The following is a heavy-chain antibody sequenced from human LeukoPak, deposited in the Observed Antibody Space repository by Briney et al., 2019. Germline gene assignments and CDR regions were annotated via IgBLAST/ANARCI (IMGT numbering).Heavy chain of an antibody. CDR1: GGSFSGYY. J-gene: IGHJ4*02. D-gene: IGHD5-24*01. Sequence: SETLSLTCAVYGGSFSGYYWNWVRQPPGKGLEWIGEINHSGSTNYNPSLKSRVTISVDTSKNQFSLKVRSVTAADTAVYYCARGNSDGYADYWGQGTLVTVSS. CDR2: INHSGST. CDR3: ARGNSDGYADY. V-gene: IGHV4-34*01.